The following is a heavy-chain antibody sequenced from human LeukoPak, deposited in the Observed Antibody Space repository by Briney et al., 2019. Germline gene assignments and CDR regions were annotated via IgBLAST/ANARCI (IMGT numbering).Heavy chain of an antibody. V-gene: IGHV4-4*07. Sequence: SETLSLTCTVSGGSISRFCWSWIRQSAGKGLEWIGRICASGSSNYNPSLKSRVTVSLDTSKKQFSLNLSSVTAADTAVYYCARDCSSTSCPTWWGQGTLVTVSS. CDR3: ARDCSSTSCPTW. J-gene: IGHJ4*02. CDR2: ICASGSS. D-gene: IGHD2-2*01. CDR1: GGSISRFC.